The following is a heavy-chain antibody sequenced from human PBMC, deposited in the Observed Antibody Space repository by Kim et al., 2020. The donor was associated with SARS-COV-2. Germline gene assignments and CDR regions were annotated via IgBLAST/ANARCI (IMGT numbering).Heavy chain of an antibody. J-gene: IGHJ4*02. Sequence: GGSLRLSCAASGFTFGDYAMHWVRQAPGKGLEWVSGISWNSGSIGYADSVKGRFTISRDNAKNSLYLQMNSLRAEDTALYYCAKDIKKRFLEWLSIGPLDYWGQGTLVTVSS. CDR3: AKDIKKRFLEWLSIGPLDY. D-gene: IGHD3-3*01. V-gene: IGHV3-9*01. CDR1: GFTFGDYA. CDR2: ISWNSGSI.